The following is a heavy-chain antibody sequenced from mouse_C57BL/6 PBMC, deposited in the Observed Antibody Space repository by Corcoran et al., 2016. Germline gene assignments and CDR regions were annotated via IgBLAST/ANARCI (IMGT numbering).Heavy chain of an antibody. CDR3: ARDRASGYAPDY. CDR1: GYTFTTYG. Sequence: QIQLVQSGPELKKPGETVKISCKASGYTFTTYGMSWVKQAPGKGLKWMGWINTYSGVPTYADDFKGRFAFSLETSASTAYLQINNLKNEDTATYFCARDRASGYAPDYWGQGTTLTVSS. J-gene: IGHJ2*01. V-gene: IGHV9-3*01. D-gene: IGHD3-2*02. CDR2: INTYSGVP.